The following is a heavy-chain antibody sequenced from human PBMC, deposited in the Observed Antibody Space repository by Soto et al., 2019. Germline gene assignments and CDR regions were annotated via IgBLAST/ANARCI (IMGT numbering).Heavy chain of an antibody. V-gene: IGHV3-74*01. Sequence: EVQLVESGGGLVQPGGSLRLSCAGSGFTLSSYWMHWVRQAPGKGLEWVSRIDRVETFTTYADSVKGRFTISRDNAKNTLYLQMHSLRVEDTAVYYCARDLPTGTPPPYFDYWGQGTLVTVSS. CDR3: ARDLPTGTPPPYFDY. CDR1: GFTLSSYW. D-gene: IGHD1-1*01. J-gene: IGHJ4*02. CDR2: IDRVETFT.